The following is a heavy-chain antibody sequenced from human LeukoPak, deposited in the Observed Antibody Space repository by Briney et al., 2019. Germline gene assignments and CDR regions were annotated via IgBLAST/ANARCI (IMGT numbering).Heavy chain of an antibody. CDR1: GFTFSNYW. V-gene: IGHV3-7*03. J-gene: IGHJ4*02. CDR3: ASGADGSGND. CDR2: IKGDGSNK. Sequence: GGSLRLSCAASGFTFSNYWMSWVRQAPGKGLEWVANIKGDGSNKYYVDSVKGRFTISRDNAKSSLYLQMNTLRAEDTAVYYCASGADGSGNDWGQGTLVTVPS. D-gene: IGHD3-22*01.